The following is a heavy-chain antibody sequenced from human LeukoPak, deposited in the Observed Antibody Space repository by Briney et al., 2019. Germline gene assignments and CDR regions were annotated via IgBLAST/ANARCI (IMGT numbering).Heavy chain of an antibody. CDR2: IYYSGST. J-gene: IGHJ4*02. V-gene: IGHV4-31*03. Sequence: PSETLSLTCTVSGGSISNAGYYWSWIRQHPGKGLEWVGYIYYSGSTYYNPSLKTRVTISVDTSKNQFSLKLSSVTAADTAVYYCARDSCSSTSCRKKFDNWGQGTLVTVSS. D-gene: IGHD2-2*01. CDR3: ARDSCSSTSCRKKFDN. CDR1: GGSISNAGYY.